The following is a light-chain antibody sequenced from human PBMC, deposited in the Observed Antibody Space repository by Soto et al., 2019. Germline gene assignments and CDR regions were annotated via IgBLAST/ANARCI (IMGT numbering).Light chain of an antibody. CDR3: QQRSNWPPT. J-gene: IGKJ1*01. V-gene: IGKV3-11*01. CDR2: DAY. CDR1: QSVSSY. Sequence: DIVLTQSPATLSLSPGERATLSCRASQSVSSYLAWYQQKPGQAPRLLIYDAYNRATGIQARFSGSGSGTDLTLTIRSLEPEDFAVYYCQQRSNWPPTFGQGTKVDI.